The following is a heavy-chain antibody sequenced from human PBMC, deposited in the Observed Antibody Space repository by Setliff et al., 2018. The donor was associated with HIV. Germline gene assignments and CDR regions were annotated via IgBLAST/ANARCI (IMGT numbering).Heavy chain of an antibody. J-gene: IGHJ4*02. Sequence: SVKVSCKASGDTVIRYAISWVRLAPGQGLEWMGGIIPIFGTANYAQRFQGRVTITADESTSTAYMELSSLRSEDAAMYFCARRTGGSGSPLLWWGQGSLVTVSS. CDR2: IIPIFGTA. CDR3: ARRTGGSGSPLLW. CDR1: GDTVIRYA. D-gene: IGHD1-26*01. V-gene: IGHV1-69*13.